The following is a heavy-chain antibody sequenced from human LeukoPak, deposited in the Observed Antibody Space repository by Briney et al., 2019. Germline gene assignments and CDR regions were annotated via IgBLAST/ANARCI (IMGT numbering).Heavy chain of an antibody. V-gene: IGHV4-38-2*01. CDR1: GYSISSGYY. Sequence: SETLSLTCAVSGYSISSGYYWGWIRQPPGKGLEWIGHVSDGGRTNYSPSLRSRVSISVDTSKNQFSLKLNSVTAADTAVYFCARASTTFDDWDQGTLVTVSS. J-gene: IGHJ4*02. CDR2: VSDGGRT. D-gene: IGHD1-14*01. CDR3: ARASTTFDD.